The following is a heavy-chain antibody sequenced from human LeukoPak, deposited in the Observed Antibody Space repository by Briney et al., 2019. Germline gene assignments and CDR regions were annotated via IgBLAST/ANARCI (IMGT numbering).Heavy chain of an antibody. D-gene: IGHD3-22*01. V-gene: IGHV3-48*03. CDR1: GFMFRSYE. J-gene: IGHJ5*02. Sequence: PGGSLGLSCAASGFMFRSYEMNWVRQAPGKGLEWGSYISSSGSTIYYADSVQGRFTNSRDNAKNSLYLQMNILRDEDTAVYYCARGLWFGLWGQGTLVTVSS. CDR2: ISSSGSTI. CDR3: ARGLWFGL.